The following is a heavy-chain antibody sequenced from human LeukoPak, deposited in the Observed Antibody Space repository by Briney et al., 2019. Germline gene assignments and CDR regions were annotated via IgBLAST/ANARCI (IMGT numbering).Heavy chain of an antibody. J-gene: IGHJ4*02. Sequence: GGSLRLSCVPSGFSSSNYAMSWVRQAPGKGLEWVSSISGSGGSTHYADSVKGRFTISRDKTKNTLYMQMNSLRAEDTAVYYCAKSAYYDASGYYGEYYFDYWGQGTLVTVSS. CDR1: GFSSSNYA. CDR3: AKSAYYDASGYYGEYYFDY. V-gene: IGHV3-23*01. CDR2: ISGSGGST. D-gene: IGHD3-22*01.